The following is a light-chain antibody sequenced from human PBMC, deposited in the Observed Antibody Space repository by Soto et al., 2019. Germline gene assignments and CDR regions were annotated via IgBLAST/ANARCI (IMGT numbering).Light chain of an antibody. CDR3: QQRSSWPIT. Sequence: EIVLTQSPATLSLSPGERATLSCRASQSVSNFLAWYLQRPGQAPRLLIFDASQRAAGVPARFSGSGSGTDFTLTISVLEPEDFAVYYCQQRSSWPITFGQGTRLESK. V-gene: IGKV3-11*01. CDR1: QSVSNF. CDR2: DAS. J-gene: IGKJ5*01.